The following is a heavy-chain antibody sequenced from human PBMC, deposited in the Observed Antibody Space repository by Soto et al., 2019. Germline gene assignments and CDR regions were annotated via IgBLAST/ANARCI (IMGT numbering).Heavy chain of an antibody. D-gene: IGHD3-10*01. V-gene: IGHV1-8*01. J-gene: IGHJ5*02. CDR3: ARVRLVRGVITRRWFDP. CDR1: GYTFTNYD. Sequence: QVQLVQSGAEVKKPGASVKVSCKASGYTFTNYDINWVRQATGQGLEWMGWMNPNSGNTGYVQKFQGRVTMTRNTSISTAYMELSSLGSEDTAVYYCARVRLVRGVITRRWFDPRGQGTLVTVSS. CDR2: MNPNSGNT.